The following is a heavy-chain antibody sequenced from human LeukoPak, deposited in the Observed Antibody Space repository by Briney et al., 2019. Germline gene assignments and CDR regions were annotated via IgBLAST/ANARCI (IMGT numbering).Heavy chain of an antibody. J-gene: IGHJ4*02. D-gene: IGHD6-6*01. CDR2: INHSGST. Sequence: SETLSLTCAIYGGSFSDYFWSWIRPPPGKGLEWIGEINHSGSTNYNPSLKSRVTISVDTSKNQFSLKLSSVTAADTAVYFCARSHSSSSEVSLGYWGQGTLVTVSS. V-gene: IGHV4-34*01. CDR3: ARSHSSSSEVSLGY. CDR1: GGSFSDYF.